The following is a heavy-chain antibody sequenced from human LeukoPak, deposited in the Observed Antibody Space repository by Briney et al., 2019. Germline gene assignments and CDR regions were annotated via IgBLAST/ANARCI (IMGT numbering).Heavy chain of an antibody. D-gene: IGHD6-19*01. V-gene: IGHV3-30*18. CDR2: ISYDGSNK. CDR1: GFTFSSYG. Sequence: GGSLRLSCAASGFTFSSYGMHWVRQAPGKGLEWVAVISYDGSNKYYADSVKGRFTISRDNSKNTLYLQMNSLRAEDTAVYYCAKDLGGYSSGDMDVWGKGTTVTVSS. CDR3: AKDLGGYSSGDMDV. J-gene: IGHJ6*03.